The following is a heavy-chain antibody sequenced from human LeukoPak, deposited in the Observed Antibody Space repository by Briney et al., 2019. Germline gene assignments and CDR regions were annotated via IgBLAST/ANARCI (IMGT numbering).Heavy chain of an antibody. Sequence: PSETLSLTCAVYGGSFSGYYWSWIRQPPGKGLEWIGEINHSGSTNYNPSLKSRVTISVDTSKNQFSLKLSSVTAADTAVYYCASSGYEGYYYYYGMDVRGQGTAVTVSS. D-gene: IGHD3-22*01. CDR1: GGSFSGYY. CDR3: ASSGYEGYYYYYGMDV. V-gene: IGHV4-34*01. J-gene: IGHJ6*02. CDR2: INHSGST.